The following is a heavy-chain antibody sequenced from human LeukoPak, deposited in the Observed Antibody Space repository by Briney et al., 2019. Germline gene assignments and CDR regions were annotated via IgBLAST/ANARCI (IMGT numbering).Heavy chain of an antibody. CDR1: GFTFSSYW. V-gene: IGHV3-7*01. CDR2: IRQDGSEK. CDR3: ASTWSNWFDP. Sequence: QPGGSLRLSCAASGFTFSSYWMNWVRQAPGKGLEWVANIRQDGSEKYYVDSVKGRFTISRDNAKKSLYLQLNSLRAEDTAVYYCASTWSNWFDPWGQGTLVTVSS. D-gene: IGHD2-15*01. J-gene: IGHJ5*02.